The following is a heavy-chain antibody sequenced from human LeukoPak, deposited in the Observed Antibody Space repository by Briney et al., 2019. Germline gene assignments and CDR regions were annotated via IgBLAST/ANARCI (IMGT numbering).Heavy chain of an antibody. V-gene: IGHV3-23*01. CDR1: KFNFA. Sequence: GGSLRLSCAASKFNFAMSWVRQTADKRLEWVSAISGSGDATFYTDSVKGRFTISRDNSKNTLYLQMNNLRVEDTAVYYCAKGHFASSSFFDYWGQGTLVTVSS. CDR3: AKGHFASSSFFDY. D-gene: IGHD6-6*01. CDR2: ISGSGDAT. J-gene: IGHJ4*02.